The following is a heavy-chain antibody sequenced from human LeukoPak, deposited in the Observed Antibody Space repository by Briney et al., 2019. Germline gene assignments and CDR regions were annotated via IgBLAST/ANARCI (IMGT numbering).Heavy chain of an antibody. CDR3: ARSYSSSSPFDY. CDR2: IIPIFGTA. J-gene: IGHJ4*02. CDR1: GGTFSSYA. D-gene: IGHD6-6*01. V-gene: IGHV1-69*05. Sequence: GASVKVSCKASGGTFSSYAISWVRQAPGRGLEWMGGIIPIFGTANYAQKFQGRVTITTDESTSTAYMELSSLRSEDTAVYYCARSYSSSSPFDYWGQGTLVTVSS.